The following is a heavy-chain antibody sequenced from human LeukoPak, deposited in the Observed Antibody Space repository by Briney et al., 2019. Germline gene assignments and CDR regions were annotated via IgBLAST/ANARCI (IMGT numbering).Heavy chain of an antibody. Sequence: PGGSLRLSCAASGFTVSSNYMSWVRQAPGKGLEWVSVIYSGGSTYYADSVKGRFTISRDNAKNSIHLQMGSLRVEDTAVYYCVRGNGDLFDFWGQGTLVSVSS. D-gene: IGHD4-17*01. CDR2: IYSGGST. J-gene: IGHJ4*02. CDR3: VRGNGDLFDF. V-gene: IGHV3-53*01. CDR1: GFTVSSNY.